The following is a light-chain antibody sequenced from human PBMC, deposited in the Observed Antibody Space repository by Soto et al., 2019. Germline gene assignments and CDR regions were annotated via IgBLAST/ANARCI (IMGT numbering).Light chain of an antibody. J-gene: IGKJ1*01. Sequence: EVVLTQSPATLSVSPGEGATLSCRASENVDSNYLAWYQQKPGQAPRIIIFGASGRATGIPDRFSGSGSGTDFTLTISRLEPEDFAVYYCQQYGSLSWTFGQGTKVDIK. CDR2: GAS. CDR1: ENVDSNY. CDR3: QQYGSLSWT. V-gene: IGKV3-20*01.